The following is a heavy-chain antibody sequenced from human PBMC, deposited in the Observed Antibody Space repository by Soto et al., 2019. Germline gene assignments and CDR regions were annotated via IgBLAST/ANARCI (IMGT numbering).Heavy chain of an antibody. Sequence: QVQLQESGPGLVKPSGTLSLTCAVSGGSISSSDWWSWVRQPPGKGLEWIGEIYHSGSTNYNPSPKSRVTIXXDXSXIQFSLKLSSVTAADTAVYYCARDGMTTVPRGWFDPWGQGTLVTVSS. V-gene: IGHV4-4*02. CDR3: ARDGMTTVPRGWFDP. D-gene: IGHD4-17*01. CDR2: IYHSGST. CDR1: GGSISSSDW. J-gene: IGHJ5*02.